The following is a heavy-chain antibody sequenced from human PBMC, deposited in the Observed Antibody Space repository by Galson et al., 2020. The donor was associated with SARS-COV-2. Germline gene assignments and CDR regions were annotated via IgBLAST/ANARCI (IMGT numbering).Heavy chain of an antibody. D-gene: IGHD1-26*01. CDR2: IWYDGSNK. CDR3: ARGYSGSYTPMSDY. CDR1: GFTFSSYG. J-gene: IGHJ4*02. V-gene: IGHV3-33*01. Sequence: TGGSLRLSCAASGFTFSSYGMHWVRQAPGKGLEWVAVIWYDGSNKYYADSVKGRFTISRDNSKNTLYLQMNSLRAEDTAVYYCARGYSGSYTPMSDYWGQGTLVTVSS.